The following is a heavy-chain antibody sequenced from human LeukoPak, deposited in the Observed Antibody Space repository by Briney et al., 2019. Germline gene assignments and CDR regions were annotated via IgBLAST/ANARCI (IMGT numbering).Heavy chain of an antibody. CDR1: GYTFTDYY. D-gene: IGHD6-19*01. CDR2: INPNSGGT. Sequence: GASMKVSCKASGYTFTDYYTHWVRQAPGQGYEWMGRINPNSGGTNYPQKFLGRVTMTRDTSNSTAYMELSRLTSDDTAVYYCTRDRVPITVPGTWFDPWGQGALVTVSS. V-gene: IGHV1-2*06. CDR3: TRDRVPITVPGTWFDP. J-gene: IGHJ5*02.